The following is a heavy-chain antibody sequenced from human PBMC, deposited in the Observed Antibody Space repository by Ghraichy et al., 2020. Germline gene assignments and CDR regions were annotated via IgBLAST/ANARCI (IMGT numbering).Heavy chain of an antibody. CDR3: AKGEMGTRGY. CDR1: GFTFSSYV. Sequence: GGSLRLSCAASGFTFSSYVMTWVRQAPGKGLEWVSAISASGGTTYYADSVKGRFTISRENSQNMVYLQMNSLRAEDTALYYCAKGEMGTRGYWGQGTLVTVSS. J-gene: IGHJ4*02. V-gene: IGHV3-23*01. CDR2: ISASGGTT. D-gene: IGHD5-24*01.